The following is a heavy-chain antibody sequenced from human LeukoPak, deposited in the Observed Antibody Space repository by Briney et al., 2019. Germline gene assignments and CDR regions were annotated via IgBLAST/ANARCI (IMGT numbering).Heavy chain of an antibody. V-gene: IGHV3-30*04. CDR2: ILYDGSNK. CDR1: EFTFSSYA. CDR3: ARGSKYNSRWSRNKWFDP. Sequence: GGSLRLSCAASEFTFSSYAMHWVRQAPGKGLEWVAVILYDGSNKYYADSVKGRFTISRDNSKNTLYLQMNSLRAEDTAVYYCARGSKYNSRWSRNKWFDPWGQGTLVTVSS. J-gene: IGHJ5*02. D-gene: IGHD6-13*01.